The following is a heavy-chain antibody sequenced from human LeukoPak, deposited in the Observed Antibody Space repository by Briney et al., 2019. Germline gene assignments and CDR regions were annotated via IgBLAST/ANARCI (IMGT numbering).Heavy chain of an antibody. V-gene: IGHV1-2*02. CDR1: GYTFTSYG. D-gene: IGHD6-19*01. CDR3: ARGMYSSGWYGSFDY. J-gene: IGHJ4*02. Sequence: GASVKVSCKASGYTFTSYGISWVRQAPGQGLEWMGWINPHSGGTNYGQKFKGRVTMTRDTYISTAYMEVSRLTSDDTAVYYCARGMYSSGWYGSFDYWGQGTLVTVSS. CDR2: INPHSGGT.